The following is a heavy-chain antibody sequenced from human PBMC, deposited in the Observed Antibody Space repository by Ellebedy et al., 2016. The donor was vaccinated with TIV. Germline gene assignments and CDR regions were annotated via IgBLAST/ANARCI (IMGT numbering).Heavy chain of an antibody. Sequence: GGSLRLSCAASGFIFSGSAIHWVRQASGKGLEWIGRIRSNAHNYATAYAASVKGRFTISRDGSSNMAYLQMNSLKTEDTAVYYCSRLPRGEDVDTANIISHYWGQGTLVAVSS. CDR2: IRSNAHNYAT. J-gene: IGHJ4*02. V-gene: IGHV3-73*01. D-gene: IGHD5-18*01. CDR1: GFIFSGSA. CDR3: SRLPRGEDVDTANIISHY.